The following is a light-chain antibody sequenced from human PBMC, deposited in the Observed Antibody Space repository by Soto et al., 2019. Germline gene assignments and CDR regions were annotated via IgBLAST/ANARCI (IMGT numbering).Light chain of an antibody. Sequence: IQLTQSPSSLSASVGDRVTISCRASQGNNSFVAWYQQKSGKAPKLLIYAASTLQSGVPSRFSGSGSGTDFTLAISSLQPEDFATYYCQQLNDRRFSFGQGTKVDSK. CDR1: QGNNSF. V-gene: IGKV1-9*01. J-gene: IGKJ2*01. CDR2: AAS. CDR3: QQLNDRRFS.